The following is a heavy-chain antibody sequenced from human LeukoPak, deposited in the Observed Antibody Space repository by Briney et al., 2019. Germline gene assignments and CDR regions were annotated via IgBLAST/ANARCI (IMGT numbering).Heavy chain of an antibody. Sequence: PSETLSLTCTVSGGSISSYYWSWIRQPPGKGLEWFGYIYYSGSTNYNPSLKSRVTISVNTSKNQFSLKLSSVTAADTAVYYCARDRGESSSWYFGYWGQGTLVTVSS. CDR3: ARDRGESSSWYFGY. D-gene: IGHD6-13*01. J-gene: IGHJ4*02. CDR1: GGSISSYY. CDR2: IYYSGST. V-gene: IGHV4-59*01.